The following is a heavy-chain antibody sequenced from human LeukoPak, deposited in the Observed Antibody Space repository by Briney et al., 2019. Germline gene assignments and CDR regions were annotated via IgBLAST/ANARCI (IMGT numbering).Heavy chain of an antibody. CDR3: ANEGYDSSGYEYYFDY. J-gene: IGHJ4*02. D-gene: IGHD3-22*01. CDR1: GFTFSSYG. CDR2: ISYDGSNK. Sequence: GGSLRLSCAASGFTFSSYGMHWVRQAPGKGLEWVAVISYDGSNKYYADSVKGRFTISRDNSKNTLYLRMNSLRAEDTAVYYCANEGYDSSGYEYYFDYWGQGTLVTVSS. V-gene: IGHV3-30*18.